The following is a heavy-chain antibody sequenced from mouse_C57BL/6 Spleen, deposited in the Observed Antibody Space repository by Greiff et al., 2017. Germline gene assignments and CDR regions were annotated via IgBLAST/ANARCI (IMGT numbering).Heavy chain of an antibody. V-gene: IGHV1-64*01. CDR1: GYTFTSYW. CDR2: IHPNSGST. Sequence: QVQLQQPGAELVKPGASVKLSCKASGYTFTSYWMHWVKQRPGQGLEWIGMIHPNSGSTNYNEKFKSKATLTVDKSSSPAYMQLSSLTSEDSAVYYCAREGDYDEDYCAMDYWGQGTSVTVSS. D-gene: IGHD2-4*01. CDR3: AREGDYDEDYCAMDY. J-gene: IGHJ4*01.